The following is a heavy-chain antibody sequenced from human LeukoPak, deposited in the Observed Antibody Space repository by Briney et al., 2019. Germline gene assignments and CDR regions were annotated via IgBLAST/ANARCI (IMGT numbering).Heavy chain of an antibody. CDR1: GFTFSTYS. Sequence: GRSLRLSCAASGFTFSTYSMHWVRQAPGKGLEWVAVISYDGSNKYYADSVEGRFTISRDNSKNTLYLQMNSLRAEDTAVYYCAREGSSGWSSYFDYWGQGTLVTVSS. J-gene: IGHJ4*02. CDR3: AREGSSGWSSYFDY. D-gene: IGHD6-19*01. CDR2: ISYDGSNK. V-gene: IGHV3-30-3*01.